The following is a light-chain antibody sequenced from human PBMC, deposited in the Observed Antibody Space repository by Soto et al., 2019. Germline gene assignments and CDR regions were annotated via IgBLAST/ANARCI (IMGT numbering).Light chain of an antibody. CDR1: QTISSTY. CDR3: QQYGSSPKT. J-gene: IGKJ1*01. V-gene: IGKV3-20*01. CDR2: ATS. Sequence: EIVLTQSPGTLSLSPGDRATLSCRASQTISSTYLAWYQQKPGQAPRLLIYATSTRATGIPDRFSGSGSGTDSTLTISRLEPEDFAVYYCQQYGSSPKTFGQGTKVDIK.